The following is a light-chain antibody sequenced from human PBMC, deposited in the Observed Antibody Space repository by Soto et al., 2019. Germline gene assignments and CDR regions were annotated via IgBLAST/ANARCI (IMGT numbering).Light chain of an antibody. CDR3: QQYDSSPPVT. J-gene: IGKJ4*01. Sequence: EIVLTQSPATLSLSPGERATLSCRASQSVSSSYLAWYQQKPGQAPRLLIYGTSNRATGIPDRFSGSGSGTDFHLTISRLEPEDFAVYYCQQYDSSPPVTFGGGTKVEIK. CDR2: GTS. V-gene: IGKV3-20*01. CDR1: QSVSSSY.